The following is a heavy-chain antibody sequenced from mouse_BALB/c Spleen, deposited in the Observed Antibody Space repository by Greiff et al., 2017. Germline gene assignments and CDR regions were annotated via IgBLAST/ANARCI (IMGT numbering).Heavy chain of an antibody. Sequence: EVKLMESGPGLVKPSQSLSLTCSVTGYSITSGYYGNWIRQFPGNKLEWMGYISYDGSNNYNPSLKNRISITRDTSKNQFFLKLNSVTTEDTATYYCATYYRYPWFAYWGQGTLVTVSA. D-gene: IGHD2-14*01. J-gene: IGHJ3*01. CDR1: GYSITSGYY. CDR2: ISYDGSN. V-gene: IGHV3-6*02. CDR3: ATYYRYPWFAY.